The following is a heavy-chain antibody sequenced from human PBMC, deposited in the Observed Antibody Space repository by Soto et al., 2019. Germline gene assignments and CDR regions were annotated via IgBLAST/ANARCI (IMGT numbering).Heavy chain of an antibody. Sequence: GGSLRLSCAASGFTFSSYSMNWVRQAPGKGMEWVSYISSSSSTIYYADSVKGRFTISRDNAKNSLYLQMNSLRAEDTAVYYCARDGRFGELSSSYYYYYGMDVWGQGT. CDR1: GFTFSSYS. J-gene: IGHJ6*02. CDR3: ARDGRFGELSSSYYYYYGMDV. V-gene: IGHV3-48*01. CDR2: ISSSSSTI. D-gene: IGHD3-10*01.